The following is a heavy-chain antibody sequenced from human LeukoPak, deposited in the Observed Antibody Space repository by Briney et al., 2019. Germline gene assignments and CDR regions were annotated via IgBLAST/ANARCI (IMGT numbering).Heavy chain of an antibody. CDR1: GFTFSNYA. Sequence: GGSLRLSCAATGFTFSNYAIHWGRQAPGKGLEWVAFISDDGSRQHYADSVKGRFTISRDNSKNTLNLQMNSLRAEDTAVYYCVRAYCSGGSCYPFDYWGQGTLVTVSS. CDR2: ISDDGSRQ. D-gene: IGHD2-15*01. J-gene: IGHJ4*02. V-gene: IGHV3-30-3*01. CDR3: VRAYCSGGSCYPFDY.